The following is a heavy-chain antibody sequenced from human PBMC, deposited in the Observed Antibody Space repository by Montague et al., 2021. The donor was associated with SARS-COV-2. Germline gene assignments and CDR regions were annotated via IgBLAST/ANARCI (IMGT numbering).Heavy chain of an antibody. D-gene: IGHD2/OR15-2a*01. Sequence: TLSLTCTVSGDSIISGVSYWSWIRQPAGKGLEWIGRIYNTGSTNYNPSLKSRLTISLDTSKNQFSLKLSSVTAADTAVYYCARDDFRWDFDCWGQGTLVTVSS. CDR1: GDSIISGVSY. CDR3: ARDDFRWDFDC. J-gene: IGHJ4*02. V-gene: IGHV4-61*02. CDR2: IYNTGST.